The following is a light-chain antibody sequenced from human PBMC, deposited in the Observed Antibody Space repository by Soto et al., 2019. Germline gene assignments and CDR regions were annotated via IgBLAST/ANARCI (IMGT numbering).Light chain of an antibody. CDR3: ASWDDTLNAPV. CDR1: SSNVGGNP. Sequence: GLTRPPSASGTPGQMVTISCSGSSSNVGGNPVNWYQHVPTTAPKLLIYTNTQRPSGVPDRFSGSKSGTSASLAISGLQSEDDADYYCASWDDTLNAPVF. CDR2: TNT. V-gene: IGLV1-44*01. J-gene: IGLJ1*01.